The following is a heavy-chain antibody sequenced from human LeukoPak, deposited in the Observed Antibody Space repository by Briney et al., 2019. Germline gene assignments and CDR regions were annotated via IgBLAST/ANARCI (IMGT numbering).Heavy chain of an antibody. J-gene: IGHJ4*02. CDR3: ARTGYGSGYYFDY. D-gene: IGHD3-10*01. Sequence: SETLSLTCAVYGGSFSGYYWSWIRQPPGKGREWIGEINHSGSTNYNPSLKSRVTISVDTSKNQFSLKLSSVTAADTAVYYCARTGYGSGYYFDYWGQGTLVTVSS. CDR2: INHSGST. V-gene: IGHV4-34*01. CDR1: GGSFSGYY.